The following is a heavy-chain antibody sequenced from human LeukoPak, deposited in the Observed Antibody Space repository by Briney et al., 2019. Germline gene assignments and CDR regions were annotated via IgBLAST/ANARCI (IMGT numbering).Heavy chain of an antibody. Sequence: PSETLSLTCTVSGGSISTYYWSWIRQPPGKGAEWIGYIYYGGSTNYNPSLKSRVTISVDTSKNQFSLKLTSVTAADTAVYYCARFVDAAMAFNFWGQGALVTVSP. CDR1: GGSISTYY. CDR2: IYYGGST. J-gene: IGHJ4*02. V-gene: IGHV4-59*01. D-gene: IGHD5-18*01. CDR3: ARFVDAAMAFNF.